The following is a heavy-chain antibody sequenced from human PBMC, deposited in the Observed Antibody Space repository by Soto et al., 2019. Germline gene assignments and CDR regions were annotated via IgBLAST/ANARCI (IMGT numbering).Heavy chain of an antibody. CDR2: ISAYNTNT. Sequence: QVQLVQSGAEVKKPGASVKVSCKTSGYTFTSYHISWVRPAPGQGLEWMAWISAYNTNTNDAQKFRGRVTMTADTLRSTAYMELRRQRPDDTPVYYGGRDTPPTDSWGQGALVTVSS. V-gene: IGHV1-18*01. J-gene: IGHJ5*01. CDR1: GYTFTSYH. CDR3: GRDTPPTDS.